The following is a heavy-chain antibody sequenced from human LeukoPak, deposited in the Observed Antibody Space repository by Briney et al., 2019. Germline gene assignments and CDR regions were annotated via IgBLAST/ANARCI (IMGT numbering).Heavy chain of an antibody. Sequence: PSETLSLTCAVYGGSFSGYYWSWIRQPPGKGLEWIGEINHSGSTNYNPSLKSRVTISVDTSKNQFSLKLSSVTAADTAVYYCARKNCSGGSCYSTFDPWGQGTLVTVSS. J-gene: IGHJ5*02. CDR1: GGSFSGYY. D-gene: IGHD2-15*01. V-gene: IGHV4-34*01. CDR3: ARKNCSGGSCYSTFDP. CDR2: INHSGST.